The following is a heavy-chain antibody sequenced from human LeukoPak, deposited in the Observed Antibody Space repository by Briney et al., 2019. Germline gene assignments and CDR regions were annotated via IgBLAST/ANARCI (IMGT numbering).Heavy chain of an antibody. D-gene: IGHD1-26*01. J-gene: IGHJ4*02. V-gene: IGHV1-46*03. CDR3: ARDDPSGSYGDY. CDR1: GYTFTSYY. Sequence: ASVKVSCKASGYTFTSYYMHWVRQAPGQGLEWVGIINPSGGSTSYAQKFQGRVTMTRDTSTSTVYMELSSLRSEDTAVHYCARDDPSGSYGDYWGQGTLVTVSS. CDR2: INPSGGST.